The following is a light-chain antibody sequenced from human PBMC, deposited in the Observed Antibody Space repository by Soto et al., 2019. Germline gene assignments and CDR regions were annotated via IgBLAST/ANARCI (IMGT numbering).Light chain of an antibody. J-gene: IGLJ1*01. CDR2: ENN. CDR1: GANSGKNY. Sequence: SIFNFRRGANSGKNYVSWYQQLPGTAPKLLIFENNKRPSGIPDRFSASKSGTSATLAITGLQTGDAADYYCGTWDNSLSLPYVFGTGTKVTV. V-gene: IGLV1-51*02. CDR3: GTWDNSLSLPYV.